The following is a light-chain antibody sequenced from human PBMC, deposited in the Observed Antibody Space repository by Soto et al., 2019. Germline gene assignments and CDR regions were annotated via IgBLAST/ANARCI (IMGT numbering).Light chain of an antibody. CDR3: QYRGIWPPGAT. J-gene: IGKJ4*01. V-gene: IGKV3-11*01. Sequence: EIVLTQSPVTLSLSPGERATLSCRASQSINNYLAWYQQKPGQPPRLLIYDASNRATAIPVRFSGSGSGTHFPLTISSLEPEDSAVYYCQYRGIWPPGATFGGGTKVEIK. CDR1: QSINNY. CDR2: DAS.